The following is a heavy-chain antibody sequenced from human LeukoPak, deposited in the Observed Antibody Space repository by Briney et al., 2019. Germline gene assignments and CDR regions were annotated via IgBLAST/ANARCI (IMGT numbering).Heavy chain of an antibody. CDR2: ISSSSSTI. Sequence: PGGSLRLSCAASGFTFSSYSMNWVRQAPGKGLEWVSYISSSSSTIYYADSVKGRFTISRDNAKNSLYLQMNSLRAEDTAVYYCARGITMVGWFDPWAREPWSPSPQ. CDR3: ARGITMVGWFDP. V-gene: IGHV3-48*01. CDR1: GFTFSSYS. J-gene: IGHJ5*02. D-gene: IGHD3-10*01.